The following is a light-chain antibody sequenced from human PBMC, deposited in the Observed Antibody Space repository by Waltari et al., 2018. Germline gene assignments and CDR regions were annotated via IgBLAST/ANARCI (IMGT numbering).Light chain of an antibody. V-gene: IGKV4-1*01. CDR1: QSVLHSNNKNY. J-gene: IGKJ2*01. CDR3: QQYYSAPNT. CDR2: WAS. Sequence: DIVVTQSPDSLAVSLGQGATINCKSSQSVLHSNNKNYLAWYQQKPGQPPKLLIYWASTRASGVPGRFSGSGSGTDFTLTISSLQAEDVAVYYCQQYYSAPNTFGQGTKLEI.